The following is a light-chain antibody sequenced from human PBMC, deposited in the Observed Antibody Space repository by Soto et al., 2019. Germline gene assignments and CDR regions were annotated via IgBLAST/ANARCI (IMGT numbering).Light chain of an antibody. CDR2: TTN. CDR3: VAWDDSLNGHV. V-gene: IGLV1-44*01. J-gene: IGLJ1*01. CDR1: SSNIGTSS. Sequence: QSVLTQPHSASGTPGQRVTISCSGSSSNIGTSSVHWLQQLPGTAPKLLISTTNQRPSGVPERFSGSKSGTSASLAISGLQSEDEADYYCVAWDDSLNGHVFGTGTKVTVL.